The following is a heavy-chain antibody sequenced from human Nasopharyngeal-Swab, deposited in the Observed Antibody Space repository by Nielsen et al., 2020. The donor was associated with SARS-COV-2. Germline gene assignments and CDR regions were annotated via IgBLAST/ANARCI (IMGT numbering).Heavy chain of an antibody. CDR3: ARMPVQLERPGDYYYYGMDV. Sequence: SGPTLVKPTQTLTLTCTFSGFSLSTSGMCVSWIRQPPGKALEWLALIDWDDDKYYSTSLKTWLTISKDTSKNQVVLTMTNMDPVDTATYYCARMPVQLERPGDYYYYGMDVWGQGTTVTVSS. J-gene: IGHJ6*02. CDR2: IDWDDDK. CDR1: GFSLSTSGMC. D-gene: IGHD1-1*01. V-gene: IGHV2-70*01.